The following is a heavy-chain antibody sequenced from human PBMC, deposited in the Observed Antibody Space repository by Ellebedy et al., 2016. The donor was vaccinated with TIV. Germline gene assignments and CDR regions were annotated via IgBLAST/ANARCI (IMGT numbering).Heavy chain of an antibody. CDR1: GGSLNDYQ. CDR3: ARAPMGDEFWDGYRNFNP. J-gene: IGHJ5*02. D-gene: IGHD3-3*01. Sequence: SETLSLXXAVYGGSLNDYQWTWIRQTPGKGLEWIGEINHSGSTNFKSSLKSRVTMSVDTSTNQFSLKLSSVTAADSGVYFCARAPMGDEFWDGYRNFNPWGQGTLVTVSS. CDR2: INHSGST. V-gene: IGHV4-34*01.